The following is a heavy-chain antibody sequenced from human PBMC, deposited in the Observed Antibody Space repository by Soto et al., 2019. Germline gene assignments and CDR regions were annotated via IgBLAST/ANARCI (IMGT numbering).Heavy chain of an antibody. V-gene: IGHV3-11*01. J-gene: IGHJ6*02. CDR3: ARAIWFGTSEYYGMDV. CDR1: GFTFSDYY. CDR2: ISDRGHNI. Sequence: QMQLVESGGGLVKPGQSLRLSCAASGFTFSDYYMTWIRHAPGKGLEWVSYISDRGHNIFYADSVRGRFTISRDNDDNSLILQMNSLRAEDTAVYYCARAIWFGTSEYYGMDVWGQGTTVMVSS. D-gene: IGHD3-10*01.